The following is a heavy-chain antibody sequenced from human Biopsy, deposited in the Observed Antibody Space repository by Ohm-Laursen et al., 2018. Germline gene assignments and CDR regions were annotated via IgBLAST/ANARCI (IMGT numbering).Heavy chain of an antibody. CDR1: GGDINNYY. Sequence: SDTLSLTCNVSGGDINNYYWSWIRQPAGKGLGWIGHIYYSVMTNYSPSLQSRVSISVDTSRNQVSLTLSSVTAADTAVYYCARDSGILNYGNFKYYHYYGMDVWGQGTKVTVSS. V-gene: IGHV4-59*01. D-gene: IGHD4-11*01. CDR3: ARDSGILNYGNFKYYHYYGMDV. J-gene: IGHJ6*02. CDR2: IYYSVMT.